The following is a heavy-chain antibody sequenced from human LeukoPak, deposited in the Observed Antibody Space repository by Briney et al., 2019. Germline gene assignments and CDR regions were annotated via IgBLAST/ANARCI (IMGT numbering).Heavy chain of an antibody. D-gene: IGHD5-18*01. J-gene: IGHJ4*02. V-gene: IGHV4-34*01. CDR3: ARGGRIQLWPGYDY. Sequence: NPSETLSLTCAVYGGSFSGYYWSWIRQPPGKGLEWIGEINHSGSTNYSPSLKSRVTISVDTSKNQFSLKLSSVTAADTAVYYCARGGRIQLWPGYDYWGQGTLVTVSS. CDR1: GGSFSGYY. CDR2: INHSGST.